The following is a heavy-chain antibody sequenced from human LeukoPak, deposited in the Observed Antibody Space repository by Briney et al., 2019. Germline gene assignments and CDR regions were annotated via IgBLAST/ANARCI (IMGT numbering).Heavy chain of an antibody. CDR2: IYYSGST. J-gene: IGHJ3*02. CDR3: ARSVLRYFDWESGAGAFDI. V-gene: IGHV4-39*01. D-gene: IGHD3-9*01. CDR1: GGSISSSSYY. Sequence: KTSETLSLTCTVSGGSISSSSYYWGWIRQPPGKGLEWIGSIYYSGSTYYNPSLKSRVTISVDTSKNQFSLKLSSVTAADTAVYYCARSVLRYFDWESGAGAFDIWGQGTMVTVSS.